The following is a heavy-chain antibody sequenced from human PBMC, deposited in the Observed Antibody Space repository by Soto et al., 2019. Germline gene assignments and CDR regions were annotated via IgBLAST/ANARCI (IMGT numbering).Heavy chain of an antibody. V-gene: IGHV3-7*03. Sequence: EVQLVESGGGLVQPGGSLRLSCEASGFTLSTFWMSWVRQAPGKGLEWVASLKEDGSEKIYVDSVKGRFSISRDSAKNSLHLQMNNLRAEDAAIYYCASYRTLGCWGQGTPVTASS. J-gene: IGHJ4*02. CDR1: GFTLSTFW. CDR2: LKEDGSEK. CDR3: ASYRTLGC. D-gene: IGHD1-26*01.